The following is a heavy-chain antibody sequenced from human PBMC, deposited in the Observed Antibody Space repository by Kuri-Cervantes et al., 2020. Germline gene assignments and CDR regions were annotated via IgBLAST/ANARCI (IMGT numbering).Heavy chain of an antibody. Sequence: GESLKISCAASGFTFSDYYMSWIRQAPGKGLGWVSYISSSGSTIYYADSVKGRFTISRDNAKNSLYLQMNSLRAEDTAVYYCARDPEQLVVGDYYYYGMDVWGQGTTVTVSS. CDR2: ISSSGSTI. CDR3: ARDPEQLVVGDYYYYGMDV. V-gene: IGHV3-11*04. D-gene: IGHD6-13*01. J-gene: IGHJ6*02. CDR1: GFTFSDYY.